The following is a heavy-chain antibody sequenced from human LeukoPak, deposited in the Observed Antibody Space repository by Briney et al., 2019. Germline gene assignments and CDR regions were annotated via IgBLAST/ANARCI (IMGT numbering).Heavy chain of an antibody. CDR3: ARDTTKWELPLRTG. D-gene: IGHD1-26*01. J-gene: IGHJ4*02. CDR2: ISSSSSYI. CDR1: GFTFSSYS. V-gene: IGHV3-21*01. Sequence: GGSLRLSCAASGFTFSSYSMNWVRQAPGKGLEWVSSISSSSSYIYYADSVEGRFTISRDNAKNSLYLQMNSLRAEDTAVYYCARDTTKWELPLRTGWGQGTLATVSS.